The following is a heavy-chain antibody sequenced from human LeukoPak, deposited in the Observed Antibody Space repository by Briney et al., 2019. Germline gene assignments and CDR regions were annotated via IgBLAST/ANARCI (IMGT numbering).Heavy chain of an antibody. Sequence: PGGSLRLSCAAPGFTFSNSAMSWVRQAPGKGLEWVSAISGGGGSTYYADSVKGRFTISRDNSKNTLYLQMNSLRAEDTAVYYCAKRTGFGYSGYDFGYWGQGTLVTVSS. CDR1: GFTFSNSA. V-gene: IGHV3-23*01. CDR2: ISGGGGST. J-gene: IGHJ4*02. D-gene: IGHD5-12*01. CDR3: AKRTGFGYSGYDFGY.